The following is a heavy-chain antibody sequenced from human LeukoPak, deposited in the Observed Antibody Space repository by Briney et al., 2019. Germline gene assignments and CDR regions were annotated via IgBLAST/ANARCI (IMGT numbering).Heavy chain of an antibody. CDR2: IYYSGST. Sequence: SETLSLTCTVSGGSISSYYWSWIRQPPGKGLEWIGYIYYSGSTNYNPSLKSRVTISVDTSKNQFSPKLSSVTAADTAVYYCARFSSSWSYYYYYGMDVWGQGTTVTVSS. V-gene: IGHV4-59*01. J-gene: IGHJ6*02. CDR1: GGSISSYY. CDR3: ARFSSSWSYYYYYGMDV. D-gene: IGHD6-13*01.